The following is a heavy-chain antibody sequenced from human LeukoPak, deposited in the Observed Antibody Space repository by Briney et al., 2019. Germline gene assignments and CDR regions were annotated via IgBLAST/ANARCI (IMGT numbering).Heavy chain of an antibody. CDR3: AKDERRGDYYYFYMDV. V-gene: IGHV3-43*01. D-gene: IGHD3-16*01. CDR2: ISWDGGST. Sequence: GGSLRLSCAASGFTFDEYNMHWVRQAPGKGLEWVSLISWDGGSTYYADSVKGRFTISRDNSKNSLYLQMTSLRTEDTALYYCAKDERRGDYYYFYMDVWGKGTTVTVSS. J-gene: IGHJ6*03. CDR1: GFTFDEYN.